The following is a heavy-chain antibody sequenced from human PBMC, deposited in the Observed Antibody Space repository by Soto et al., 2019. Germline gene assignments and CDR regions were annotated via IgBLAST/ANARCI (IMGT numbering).Heavy chain of an antibody. D-gene: IGHD2-15*01. CDR2: VYYSGST. V-gene: IGHV4-59*08. CDR3: ARSPQDGSGGRCYLYFQH. J-gene: IGHJ1*01. Sequence: PSETLYLTCTVSGGCISSYYWSWIRQPPGKGLEWIGYVYYSGSTNYNPSLKSRVTISVDTSKNQFSLKLSSVTAADTAVYYCARSPQDGSGGRCYLYFQHWGQGTLVTVSS. CDR1: GGCISSYY.